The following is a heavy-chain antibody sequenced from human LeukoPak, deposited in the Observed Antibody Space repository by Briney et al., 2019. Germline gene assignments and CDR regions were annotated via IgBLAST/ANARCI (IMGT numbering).Heavy chain of an antibody. CDR1: GGSISSGDYY. Sequence: SQTLSLTCTVSGGSISSGDYYWSWIRQPPGTGLEWIGYIYYSGSTYYNPSLKSRVTISVDTSKNQFSLKLSSVTATDTAVYYCAREMTTVTSRAHFDLWGRGTLVTVSS. J-gene: IGHJ2*01. D-gene: IGHD4-4*01. V-gene: IGHV4-30-4*01. CDR3: AREMTTVTSRAHFDL. CDR2: IYYSGST.